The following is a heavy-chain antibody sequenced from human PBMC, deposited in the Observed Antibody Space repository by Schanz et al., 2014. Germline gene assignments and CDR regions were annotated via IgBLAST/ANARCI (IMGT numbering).Heavy chain of an antibody. CDR3: AKGMGYCSGGTCYDYYYYGLDV. CDR2: IYSGIGA. CDR1: GFTVSSNH. V-gene: IGHV3-66*01. Sequence: EQLVESGGGLVKPGGSLRLSCAASGFTVSSNHMSWVRQAPGKGLEWVSVIYSGIGAYYADSVKDRFTVSRDNSKNTVYLQMNRLRAEDTAVYYCAKGMGYCSGGTCYDYYYYGLDVWGQGTTVTVSS. D-gene: IGHD2-15*01. J-gene: IGHJ6*02.